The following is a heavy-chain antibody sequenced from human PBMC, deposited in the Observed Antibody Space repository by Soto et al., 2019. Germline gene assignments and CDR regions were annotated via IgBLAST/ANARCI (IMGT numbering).Heavy chain of an antibody. CDR2: IYYSGST. J-gene: IGHJ4*02. V-gene: IGHV4-59*01. D-gene: IGHD3-10*01. Sequence: PSETLSPTCTVSGGSISSYYWSWIRQPPGKGLEWIGYIYYSGSTNYNPSLKSRVTISVDTSKNQFSLKLSSVTAADTAVYYCASTGFGEYNYWGQGTLVTVSS. CDR3: ASTGFGEYNY. CDR1: GGSISSYY.